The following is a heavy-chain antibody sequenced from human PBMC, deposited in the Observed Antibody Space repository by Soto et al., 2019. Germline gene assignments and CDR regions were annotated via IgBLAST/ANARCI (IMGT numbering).Heavy chain of an antibody. V-gene: IGHV1-69*13. D-gene: IGHD6-13*01. J-gene: IGHJ4*02. CDR3: AAQKGSSPPYYFDY. CDR2: IIPIFGTA. CDR1: GGTFSGYA. Sequence: GASVKVSCKASGGTFSGYAISWVRQAPGQGLEWMGGIIPIFGTANYAQKFQGRVTITADESTSTAYMELSSLRSEDTAVYYCAAQKGSSPPYYFDYWGQGTLVTVSS.